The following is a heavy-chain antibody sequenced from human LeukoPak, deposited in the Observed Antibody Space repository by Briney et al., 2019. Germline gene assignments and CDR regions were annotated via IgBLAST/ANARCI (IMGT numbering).Heavy chain of an antibody. J-gene: IGHJ4*02. V-gene: IGHV3-48*03. Sequence: GGSLRLACAASGFTFSTYEMNWVRQAPGKGLEWVSYISSSGRSIYYADSVKGRFTISRDNAKNSLYLQMNSLRSEDTAVYYCAREVLSDNDSPYWGQGTLVTVSS. CDR3: AREVLSDNDSPY. CDR2: ISSSGRSI. CDR1: GFTFSTYE. D-gene: IGHD5-12*01.